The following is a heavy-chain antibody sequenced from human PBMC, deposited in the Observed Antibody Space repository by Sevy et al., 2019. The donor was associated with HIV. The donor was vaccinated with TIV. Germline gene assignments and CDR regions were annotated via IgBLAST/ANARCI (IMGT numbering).Heavy chain of an antibody. D-gene: IGHD6-19*01. CDR3: ARPYSSGNTRRDAFDI. J-gene: IGHJ3*02. CDR2: IYPGDSDT. Sequence: GESLKISCKGSGYSFTSYWIVWVRQMPGKGLEWMGIIYPGDSDTRYSPSFQGQVTISADKSISTAYLQWNSLKASDTAMYDCARPYSSGNTRRDAFDIWGQRTMVTVSS. V-gene: IGHV5-51*01. CDR1: GYSFTSYW.